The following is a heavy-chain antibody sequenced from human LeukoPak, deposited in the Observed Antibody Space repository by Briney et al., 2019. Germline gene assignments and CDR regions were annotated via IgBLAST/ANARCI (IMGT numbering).Heavy chain of an antibody. CDR2: ISGSGGST. CDR3: ARLTGSSNYHPIDY. CDR1: GFTFSSYA. V-gene: IGHV3-23*01. J-gene: IGHJ4*02. D-gene: IGHD2-2*01. Sequence: KTGGSLRLSCVVSGFTFSSYAMSWVRQAPGKGLEWVSTISGSGGSTYYADSVKGRFTISRDNSENTLYLQMNSLRAADTAVYYCARLTGSSNYHPIDYWGQGTLVTVSS.